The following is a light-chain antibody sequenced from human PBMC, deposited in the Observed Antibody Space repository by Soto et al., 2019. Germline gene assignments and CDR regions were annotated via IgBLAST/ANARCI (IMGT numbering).Light chain of an antibody. CDR3: LQDYHYLT. CDR1: QGIVSD. V-gene: IGKV1-6*01. Sequence: AIEMTQSPSSLSASVGDRVTITCRASQGIVSDLAWYQQRPGRVPQLLIYAASNLQNGVPSRFSGSGSGTDFTLTISSLQPEDLATYYCLQDYHYLTFCGGTKVEIK. CDR2: AAS. J-gene: IGKJ4*01.